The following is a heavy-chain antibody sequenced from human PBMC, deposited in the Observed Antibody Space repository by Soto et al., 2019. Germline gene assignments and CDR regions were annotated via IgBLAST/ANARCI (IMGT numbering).Heavy chain of an antibody. CDR3: ARDSGYSGYDNI. CDR2: IYHTGTT. D-gene: IGHD5-12*01. Sequence: QVQLQESGPGLVKPSGTLSLTCAVSGGSISSTNWWSWVRQPPGKGLEWIGEIYHTGTTNYNPSLKSRVTXXVXXSKNQFSLKLSSVTAADTAVYYCARDSGYSGYDNIGGQGALVTVSS. CDR1: GGSISSTNW. J-gene: IGHJ4*02. V-gene: IGHV4-4*02.